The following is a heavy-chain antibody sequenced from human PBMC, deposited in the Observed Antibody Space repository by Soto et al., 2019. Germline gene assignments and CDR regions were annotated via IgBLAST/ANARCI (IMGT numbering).Heavy chain of an antibody. CDR2: INAGNGNT. J-gene: IGHJ4*02. V-gene: IGHV1-3*01. D-gene: IGHD2-21*02. CDR3: ARSIVVVTALDY. Sequence: GASVKVSCKASGYTFANYAMHWVRQAPGQRLEWMGWINAGNGNTKYSQKFQGRVTITRDTSASTAYMELSSLRSEDTAVYYCARSIVVVTALDYWGQGNLVTVSS. CDR1: GYTFANYA.